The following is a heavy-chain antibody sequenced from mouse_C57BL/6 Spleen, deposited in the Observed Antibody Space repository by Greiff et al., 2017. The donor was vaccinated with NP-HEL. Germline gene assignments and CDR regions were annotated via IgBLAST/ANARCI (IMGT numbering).Heavy chain of an antibody. CDR2: ISYDGSN. CDR1: GYSITSGYY. Sequence: EVQLQESGPGLVKPSQSLSLTCSVTGYSITSGYYWNWIRQFPGNKLEWMGYISYDGSNNYNPSLKNRISITRDTSKNQFFLKLNSVTTEDTATYYCARDRYDCAMDYWGQGTSVTVSS. D-gene: IGHD2-12*01. V-gene: IGHV3-6*01. CDR3: ARDRYDCAMDY. J-gene: IGHJ4*01.